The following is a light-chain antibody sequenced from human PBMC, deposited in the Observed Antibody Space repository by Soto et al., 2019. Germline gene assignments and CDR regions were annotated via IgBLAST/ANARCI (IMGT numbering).Light chain of an antibody. CDR2: EVS. CDR3: SSYAGSTDVV. Sequence: QSALTQPPSASGSPGQSVTISCTGTSSDVGGYNYVSWYQQHPGKAPKLMIYEVSKRPSGVPDRFSGSKSGNTASLTVSGLQAEDEADYYCSSYAGSTDVVFGGGIQLTVL. CDR1: SSDVGGYNY. V-gene: IGLV2-8*01. J-gene: IGLJ2*01.